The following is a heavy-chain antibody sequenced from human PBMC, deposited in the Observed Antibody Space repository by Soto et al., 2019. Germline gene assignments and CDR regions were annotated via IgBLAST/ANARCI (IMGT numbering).Heavy chain of an antibody. D-gene: IGHD1-26*01. CDR1: GFTFSSYG. Sequence: QVQLVESGGGVVQPGRSLRLSCAASGFTFSSYGMHWVRQAPGKGLEWVAVISYDGSNKYYADSVKGRFTISRDNSKNTLYLQMNSLRAEDTAVYYCAKDQPRGVGAVSDYRGQGTLVTVSS. J-gene: IGHJ4*02. V-gene: IGHV3-30*18. CDR3: AKDQPRGVGAVSDY. CDR2: ISYDGSNK.